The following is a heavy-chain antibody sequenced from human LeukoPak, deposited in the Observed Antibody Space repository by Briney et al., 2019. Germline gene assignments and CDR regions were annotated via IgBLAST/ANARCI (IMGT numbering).Heavy chain of an antibody. D-gene: IGHD1-26*01. V-gene: IGHV3-72*01. CDR1: GFIFSDHH. J-gene: IGHJ3*01. CDR3: ARYSGSYLRGLAD. CDR2: IRNKANSYAT. Sequence: GGSLRLSCAVSGFIFSDHHMDWVRQAPGKGLEWVGRIRNKANSYATEYAAAVKGRFTISRDDSKNSLYLQMNSLKTEDTAMYYCARYSGSYLRGLADWGQGTMVTVSS.